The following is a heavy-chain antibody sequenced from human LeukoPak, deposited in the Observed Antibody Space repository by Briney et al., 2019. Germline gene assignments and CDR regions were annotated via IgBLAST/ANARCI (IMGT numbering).Heavy chain of an antibody. CDR2: MNPNSGNT. Sequence: ASVKVSCKASGYTFTSYDINWVRQATGQGLEWMGWMNPNSGNTGYAQKFQGRVTMTRNTSISTAYMELSSLRSEDTAVYYCARAGSSWSYAYYYYYYMDVWGKGTTVTISS. CDR3: ARAGSSWSYAYYYYYYMDV. V-gene: IGHV1-8*01. D-gene: IGHD6-13*01. CDR1: GYTFTSYD. J-gene: IGHJ6*03.